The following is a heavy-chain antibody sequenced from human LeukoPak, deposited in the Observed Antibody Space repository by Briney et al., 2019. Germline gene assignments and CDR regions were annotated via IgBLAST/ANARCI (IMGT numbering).Heavy chain of an antibody. CDR2: INPNSGGT. CDR3: ARAESFRRNDVFGY. CDR1: GYTFTGYY. V-gene: IGHV1-2*02. Sequence: ASVKVSCKASGYTFTGYYMHWVRQAPGQGLEWMGWINPNSGGTNYAQKFQGRVTMTRDTSISTACVELSRLRSDDTAVYYCARAESFRRNDVFGYWGQGTLVTVSS. J-gene: IGHJ4*02. D-gene: IGHD1-1*01.